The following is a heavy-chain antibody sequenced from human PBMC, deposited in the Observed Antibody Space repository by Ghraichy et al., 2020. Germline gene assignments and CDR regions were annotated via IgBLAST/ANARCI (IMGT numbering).Heavy chain of an antibody. CDR1: GGSFSDYY. CDR3: AGGLRAKWGHGPFDY. D-gene: IGHD1-26*01. J-gene: IGHJ4*02. CDR2: INHSGST. Sequence: SQTLSLTCAVYGGSFSDYYWSWIRQPPGKGLEWIGEINHSGSTKYKSSLQSRVTISVDTSKNQVSLRLSCVTGEDTAVYYCAGGLRAKWGHGPFDYWGQGNLVTVSS. V-gene: IGHV4-34*01.